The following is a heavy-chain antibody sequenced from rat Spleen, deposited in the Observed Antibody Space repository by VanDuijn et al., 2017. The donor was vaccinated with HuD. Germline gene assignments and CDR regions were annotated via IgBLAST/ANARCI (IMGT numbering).Heavy chain of an antibody. CDR1: GFTFSNYG. CDR3: ATGITTTSPFAY. CDR2: ISPSGGTT. Sequence: EVQLVESGGGLVQPGRSLTLSCAASGFTFSNYGMHWIRQAPTQGLEWVASISPSGGTTYYRDAVTGRFTISRDNAKSTLYLQMDSLRSEDTATYYCATGITTTSPFAYWGQGTLVTVSS. J-gene: IGHJ3*01. D-gene: IGHD1-10*01. V-gene: IGHV5-19*01.